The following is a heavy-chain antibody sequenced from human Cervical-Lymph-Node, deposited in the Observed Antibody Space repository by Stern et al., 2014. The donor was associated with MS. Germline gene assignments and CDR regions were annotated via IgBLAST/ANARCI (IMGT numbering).Heavy chain of an antibody. J-gene: IGHJ4*02. V-gene: IGHV4-34*01. CDR1: GGSFSGYY. D-gene: IGHD5-18*01. CDR3: AIVRLGYSYGYYY. Sequence: QVQLQQWGAGLLKPSETLSLTCAVYGGSFSGYYWSWIRQPPGKGLEWIGEINHSGSTNYNPSLKSRVTISVDTSKNQFSLKLSSVTAADTAVYYCAIVRLGYSYGYYYWGQGTLVTVSS. CDR2: INHSGST.